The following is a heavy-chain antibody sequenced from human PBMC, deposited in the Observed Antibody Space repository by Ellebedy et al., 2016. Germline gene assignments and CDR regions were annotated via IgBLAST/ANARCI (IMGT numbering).Heavy chain of an antibody. D-gene: IGHD3-3*01. J-gene: IGHJ3*02. V-gene: IGHV5-51*01. CDR3: AGRVWGDFWSDLSAFDI. CDR1: GYSFTSYW. Sequence: GESLKISCKGSGYSFTSYWIGWVRQMPGKGLEWMGIIYPGDSDTRYSPSFQGQVTISADKSISTAYLQWSSLKASDTAMYYWAGRVWGDFWSDLSAFDIWGQGTMVTVSS. CDR2: IYPGDSDT.